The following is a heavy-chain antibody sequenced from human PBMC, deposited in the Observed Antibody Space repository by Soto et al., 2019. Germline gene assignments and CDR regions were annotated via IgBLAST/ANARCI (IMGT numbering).Heavy chain of an antibody. Sequence: ASVKVSCKGSGYSFRSYDITWVRQAPGQGLEWMGWVHPETGSTGYAPRFQGRVSMTSDTSRNTTYMELSDLRVEDTAVYYCARVRVHADWLDPWGQGTLVTVSS. J-gene: IGHJ5*02. V-gene: IGHV1-8*02. CDR3: ARVRVHADWLDP. CDR2: VHPETGST. CDR1: GYSFRSYD.